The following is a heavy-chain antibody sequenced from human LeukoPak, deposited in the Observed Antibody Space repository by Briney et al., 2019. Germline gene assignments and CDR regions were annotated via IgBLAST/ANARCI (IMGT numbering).Heavy chain of an antibody. D-gene: IGHD1-1*01. CDR3: ARVAMGRGSGGTNTYSYYLDV. Sequence: PGGALRLSCAASGFSSSSYSMNWVRPAPRKGLELGSSISSGATYTNYADSVKGRFTVSRDNDKNSLHLQMDSPRADESAVYYCARVAMGRGSGGTNTYSYYLDVWGKGTTVTVSS. V-gene: IGHV3-21*06. CDR1: GFSSSSYS. J-gene: IGHJ6*03. CDR2: ISSGATYT.